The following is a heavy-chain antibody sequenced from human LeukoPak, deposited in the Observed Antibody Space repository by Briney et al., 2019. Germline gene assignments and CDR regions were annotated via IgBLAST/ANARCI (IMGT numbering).Heavy chain of an antibody. V-gene: IGHV4-38-2*02. Sequence: SETLTLTCTVPGYSISSGYYWGWIRQPPGKGLEWIGAIYHSGSTYYNPSLESRVTVSVGTSKNYLSLKLISVTPADAAVYYCARVVGASPPTWGQGILVTVSS. D-gene: IGHD1-26*01. CDR2: IYHSGST. CDR1: GYSISSGYY. CDR3: ARVVGASPPT. J-gene: IGHJ5*02.